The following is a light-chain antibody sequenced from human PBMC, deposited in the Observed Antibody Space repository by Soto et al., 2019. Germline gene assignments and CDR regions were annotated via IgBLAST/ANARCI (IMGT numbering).Light chain of an antibody. CDR3: QQYGDSWT. V-gene: IGKV3-20*01. Sequence: EIVMTQPPATMSVSPGDRATLSCRASQSVNNNYLAWYQQKPGQAPRLLIYGASIRATGIPDRFSGSGSGTDFTLTISRLEPEDFAVYYCQQYGDSWTFGQGTKVDNK. CDR2: GAS. J-gene: IGKJ1*01. CDR1: QSVNNNY.